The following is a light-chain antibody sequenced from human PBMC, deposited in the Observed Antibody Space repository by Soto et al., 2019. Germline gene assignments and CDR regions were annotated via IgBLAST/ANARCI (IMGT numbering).Light chain of an antibody. Sequence: QSALTQPAAVSGSTGQSITISCTGTSSDVGYYNLVSWYRQHPGKAPKLIIYEVNKRPSGFSNRFSGSKSGNTASLTISGLQAEDEADYYCCSYAGSTTHYVFGTGTKLTVL. V-gene: IGLV2-23*02. CDR3: CSYAGSTTHYV. CDR1: SSDVGYYNL. J-gene: IGLJ1*01. CDR2: EVN.